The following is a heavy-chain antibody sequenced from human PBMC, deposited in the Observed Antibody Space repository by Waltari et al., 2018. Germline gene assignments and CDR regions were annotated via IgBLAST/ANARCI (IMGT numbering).Heavy chain of an antibody. V-gene: IGHV3-7*01. CDR2: IKQDGSEK. J-gene: IGHJ4*02. CDR1: GFNFSSYW. D-gene: IGHD3-22*01. Sequence: EVQLVESGGGLVQPGGSLRLSCAASGFNFSSYWMSWVRQAPGKGLEWVANIKQDGSEKYYVDSVKGRFTISRDNAKNSLYLQMNSLRAEDAAVYYCARDHGLTHYYDSSGYYDYWGQGTLVTVSS. CDR3: ARDHGLTHYYDSSGYYDY.